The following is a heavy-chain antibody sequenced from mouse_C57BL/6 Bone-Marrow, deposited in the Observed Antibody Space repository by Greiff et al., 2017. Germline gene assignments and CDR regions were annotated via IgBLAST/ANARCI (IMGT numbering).Heavy chain of an antibody. CDR3: ARQGPLLFAY. Sequence: DVQLVESGGDLVKPGGSLKLSCAASGFTFSSYGMSWVRQTPDKRLEWVATISSGGSYTYYPDSVKGRFTISRDNAKNTLYLQMSSLKSEDTAMYYCARQGPLLFAYWGQGTLVTVSA. V-gene: IGHV5-6*01. D-gene: IGHD6-1*01. CDR1: GFTFSSYG. CDR2: ISSGGSYT. J-gene: IGHJ3*01.